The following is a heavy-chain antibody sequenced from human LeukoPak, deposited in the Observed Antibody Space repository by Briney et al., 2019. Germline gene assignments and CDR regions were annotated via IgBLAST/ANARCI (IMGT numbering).Heavy chain of an antibody. V-gene: IGHV4-38-2*02. CDR2: VHQSGST. Sequence: SETLSLTCTVSGYPISRGYHWGWVRQPPGKGLEWIGSVHQSGSTYYNPSLKSRLTISADTSKNQFSLKLDSVTAADTAVYYCARVNFNPDYWGQGTLVTVSS. J-gene: IGHJ4*02. D-gene: IGHD1-14*01. CDR3: ARVNFNPDY. CDR1: GYPISRGYH.